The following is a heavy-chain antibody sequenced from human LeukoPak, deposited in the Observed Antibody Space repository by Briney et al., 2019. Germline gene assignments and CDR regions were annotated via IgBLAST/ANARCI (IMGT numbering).Heavy chain of an antibody. D-gene: IGHD4-17*01. Sequence: GASVKVPCKASGYTFTSYGISWVRQAPGQGLEWMGWISAYNGNTNYAQKLQGRVTMTTDTSTSTAYMELRSLRSDDTAVYYCARDRNHYEDWYFDLWGRGTLVTVSS. V-gene: IGHV1-18*01. CDR2: ISAYNGNT. CDR3: ARDRNHYEDWYFDL. J-gene: IGHJ2*01. CDR1: GYTFTSYG.